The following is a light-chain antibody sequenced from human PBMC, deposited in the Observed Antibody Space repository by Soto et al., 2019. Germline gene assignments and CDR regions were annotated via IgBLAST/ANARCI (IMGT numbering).Light chain of an antibody. Sequence: QSVLTQPASVSGSPGQSITISCTGTSSDVGGYNYVSWYQHHPGKAPKLMIFDVSNRPSGVSNRFSGSKSGNTASLTISGLQAEGEADYYCSSYTASTTYVFGPGTKVTVL. J-gene: IGLJ1*01. CDR2: DVS. V-gene: IGLV2-14*03. CDR1: SSDVGGYNY. CDR3: SSYTASTTYV.